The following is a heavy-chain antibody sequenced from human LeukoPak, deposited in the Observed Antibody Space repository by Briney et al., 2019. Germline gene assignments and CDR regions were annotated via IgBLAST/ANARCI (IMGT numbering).Heavy chain of an antibody. Sequence: QPGGSLRLSCAASGFTFSSYEMNWVRQAPGKGLEWVSYISSNGSPIFYADSVKGRFTISRDNSKNTLYLQMNSLRAEDPAVYCCAKDLRPDNPLYYFHYWGQGTLVTVSS. CDR2: ISSNGSPI. CDR3: AKDLRPDNPLYYFHY. D-gene: IGHD5/OR15-5a*01. J-gene: IGHJ4*02. CDR1: GFTFSSYE. V-gene: IGHV3-48*03.